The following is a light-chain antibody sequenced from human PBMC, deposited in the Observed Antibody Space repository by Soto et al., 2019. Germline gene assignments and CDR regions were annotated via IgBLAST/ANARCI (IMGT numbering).Light chain of an antibody. J-gene: IGLJ1*01. Sequence: QSVLTQPPSATGSPGQSVTISCTGTSSDVGTNNYVSWYQQHPGKAPKLLIFEVTKRPPGAPDRFSGSKSDNTASLTVSGLQAEDEADYYCSSYTDSAFHVFGTGTKVTVL. V-gene: IGLV2-8*01. CDR1: SSDVGTNNY. CDR3: SSYTDSAFHV. CDR2: EVT.